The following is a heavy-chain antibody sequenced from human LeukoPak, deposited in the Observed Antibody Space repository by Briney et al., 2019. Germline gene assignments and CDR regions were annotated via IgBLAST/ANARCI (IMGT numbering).Heavy chain of an antibody. V-gene: IGHV4-39*07. CDR1: GGSISSSSYY. Sequence: KPSETLSLTCTVSGGSISSSSYYWGWIRQPPGKGLEWIGSIYYSGSTYYNPSLKSRVTISVDTSKNQFSLKLNSVTAADTALYYCARVDDSSGLGAFDIWGQGTMVTVSS. J-gene: IGHJ3*02. D-gene: IGHD3-22*01. CDR3: ARVDDSSGLGAFDI. CDR2: IYYSGST.